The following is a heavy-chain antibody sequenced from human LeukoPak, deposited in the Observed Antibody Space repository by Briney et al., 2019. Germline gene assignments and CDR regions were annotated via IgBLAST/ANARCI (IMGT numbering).Heavy chain of an antibody. CDR3: ARDPPGLEVAGYDY. J-gene: IGHJ4*02. Sequence: PGGSLRLSCAVSGFNFSTYWMSWVRQPPGKGLEWVANMNQDGSEKYYVDSLKGRFTISRDNAKNSLYLQMNSLRAEDTAVYYCARDPPGLEVAGYDYWGQGTLVTVSS. CDR1: GFNFSTYW. D-gene: IGHD6-19*01. V-gene: IGHV3-7*01. CDR2: MNQDGSEK.